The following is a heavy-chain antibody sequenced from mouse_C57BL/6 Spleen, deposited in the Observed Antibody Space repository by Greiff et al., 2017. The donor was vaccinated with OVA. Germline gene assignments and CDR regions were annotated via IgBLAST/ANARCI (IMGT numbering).Heavy chain of an antibody. CDR2: IDPSDSYT. Sequence: QVQLQQSGAELVKPGASVKLSCKASGYTFTSYWMQWVKQRPGQGLEWIGEIDPSDSYTNYNQKFKGKATLTVDTSSSTAYMQLSSLTSEDSAVYYCARRGLVAPFDYWGQGTTLTVSS. D-gene: IGHD1-1*01. CDR3: ARRGLVAPFDY. CDR1: GYTFTSYW. V-gene: IGHV1-50*01. J-gene: IGHJ2*01.